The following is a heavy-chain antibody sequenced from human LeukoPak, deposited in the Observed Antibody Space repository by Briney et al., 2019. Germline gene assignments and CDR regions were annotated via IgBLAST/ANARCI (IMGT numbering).Heavy chain of an antibody. V-gene: IGHV1-24*01. D-gene: IGHD3-9*01. CDR2: FHPKDADM. CDR3: ATVQYALLPGYLNQMEV. Sequence: VASVTVSCKVSGYSVTEVAIHWVRQTHGEGLEWMGGFHPKDADMIYAQKFQGRVTMTQDTSTDTVYMELSSLRSEDTAIYYCATVQYALLPGYLNQMEVWGKGTTVTISS. J-gene: IGHJ6*04. CDR1: GYSVTEVA.